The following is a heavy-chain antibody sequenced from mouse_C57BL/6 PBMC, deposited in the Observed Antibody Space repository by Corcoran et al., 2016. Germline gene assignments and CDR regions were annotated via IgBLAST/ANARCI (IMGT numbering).Heavy chain of an antibody. J-gene: IGHJ3*01. CDR1: GYAFSSYW. Sequence: QVQLQQSGAELVKPGASVKISCKASGYAFSSYWMNWVKQRPGKGLEWIGQIYPGDGDTNYNGKFKGKATLTADKSSSTAYMQLSSLTSEDSAVYFCASLESYGNFAWFAYWGQGTLVTVSA. CDR2: IYPGDGDT. CDR3: ASLESYGNFAWFAY. V-gene: IGHV1-80*01. D-gene: IGHD2-1*01.